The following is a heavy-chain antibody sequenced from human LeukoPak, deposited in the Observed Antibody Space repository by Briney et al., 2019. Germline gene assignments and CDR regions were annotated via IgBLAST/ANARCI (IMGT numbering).Heavy chain of an antibody. CDR3: ARGYVSSGYYN. CDR1: GYSFTSYW. Sequence: KISCKGFGYSFTSYWISWVRQAPGQGLEWMGGIIPIFGTANYAQKFQGRVTITADESTSTAYMELSSLRSEDTAVYYCARGYVSSGYYNWGQGTLVTVSS. V-gene: IGHV1-69*01. D-gene: IGHD3-22*01. J-gene: IGHJ4*02. CDR2: IIPIFGTA.